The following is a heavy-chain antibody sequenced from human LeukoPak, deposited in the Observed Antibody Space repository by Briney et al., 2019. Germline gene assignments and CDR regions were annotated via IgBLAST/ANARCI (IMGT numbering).Heavy chain of an antibody. CDR2: ISASGGST. Sequence: GGSLTLSCAASRFTFSSYAMSCVRPAPGKGLNWVLGISASGGSTYYADFVKGRFTISRDNSKNMVHLQINSLRAEDKAVYYFANADYSNYPPMNYWGQGTLVTVSS. V-gene: IGHV3-23*01. CDR1: RFTFSSYA. D-gene: IGHD4-11*01. J-gene: IGHJ4*02. CDR3: ANADYSNYPPMNY.